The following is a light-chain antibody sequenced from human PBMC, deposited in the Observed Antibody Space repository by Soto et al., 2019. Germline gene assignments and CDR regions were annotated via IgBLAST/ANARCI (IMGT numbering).Light chain of an antibody. V-gene: IGKV2-30*01. CDR2: KAS. J-gene: IGKJ1*01. CDR1: RSLVYSDGNAY. Sequence: DVVMTQSPLSLPVTLGQPASISCRSSRSLVYSDGNAYLNWFQQRPGQSPRRLIYKASNRDSGVPDRFSGSGACTDFTLQISRVEAEDVGVYYCMQATHLPPTFGRGTRVEIK. CDR3: MQATHLPPT.